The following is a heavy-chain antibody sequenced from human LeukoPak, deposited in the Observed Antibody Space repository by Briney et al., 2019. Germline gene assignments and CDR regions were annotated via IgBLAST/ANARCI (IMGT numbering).Heavy chain of an antibody. V-gene: IGHV3-21*01. Sequence: GGSLRLSCAASGFTFSSYNMNWVRRAPGKGLEWVSSISSGSSYIYYSDSVQGRFTISRDNAKNSLYLQMNSLRAEDTAVYYCTRGTPTTRDFDYWGQGTLVTVSS. CDR3: TRGTPTTRDFDY. CDR2: ISSGSSYI. D-gene: IGHD4-11*01. CDR1: GFTFSSYN. J-gene: IGHJ4*02.